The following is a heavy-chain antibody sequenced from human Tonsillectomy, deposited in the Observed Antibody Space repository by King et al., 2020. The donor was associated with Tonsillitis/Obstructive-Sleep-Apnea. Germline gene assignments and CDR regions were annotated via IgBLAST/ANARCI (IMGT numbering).Heavy chain of an antibody. V-gene: IGHV3-30*04. CDR1: GFTFSSYA. CDR3: ARGTYDFWSGYYPTDYFDY. J-gene: IGHJ4*02. Sequence: VQLVESGGGVVQPGRSLRLSCAASGFTFSSYAMHWVRQAPGKGLEWVAVISYDGSNKYYADSVKDRFTIYRDNSKNTLYLQMNSLRAEDTAVYFCARGTYDFWSGYYPTDYFDYWGQGTLVTVSS. D-gene: IGHD3-3*01. CDR2: ISYDGSNK.